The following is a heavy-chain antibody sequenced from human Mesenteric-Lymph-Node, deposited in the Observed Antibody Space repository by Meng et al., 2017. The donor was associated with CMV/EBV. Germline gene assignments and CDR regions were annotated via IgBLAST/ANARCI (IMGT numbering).Heavy chain of an antibody. CDR3: ARDPGDYFDY. CDR2: IYYSGRT. CDR1: AGAISSGAYY. Sequence: CAVTAGAISSGAYYWGWIRRHPGVDVEWIEYIYYSGRTSDNPSLKSRVTISEDTSKLQFSMKLSSVTAADTGVYCCARDPGDYFDYWGQGTLVTVSS. J-gene: IGHJ4*02. D-gene: IGHD4-17*01. V-gene: IGHV4-31*11.